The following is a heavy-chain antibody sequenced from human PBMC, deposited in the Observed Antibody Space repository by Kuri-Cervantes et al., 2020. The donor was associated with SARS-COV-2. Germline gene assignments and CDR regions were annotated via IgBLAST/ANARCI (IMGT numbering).Heavy chain of an antibody. J-gene: IGHJ4*02. V-gene: IGHV3-30-3*01. D-gene: IGHD2-21*02. CDR3: AREYCGGDCFIDY. Sequence: GESLKISCAASGFTFCSYAMHWVRQAPGKGLEWVAVISYDGSNKYYAVSVKGRFTISRDNSKNTLYLQMNGLRAEDTAVYYCAREYCGGDCFIDYWGQGTLVTVSS. CDR1: GFTFCSYA. CDR2: ISYDGSNK.